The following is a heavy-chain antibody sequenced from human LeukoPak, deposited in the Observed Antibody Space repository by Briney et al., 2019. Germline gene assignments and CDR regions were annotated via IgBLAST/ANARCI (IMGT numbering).Heavy chain of an antibody. CDR3: ARKASPYCRSTTCYVDYYYYMDV. V-gene: IGHV4-59*08. CDR1: GGSISSYY. J-gene: IGHJ6*03. D-gene: IGHD2-2*01. CDR2: IYYSGST. Sequence: SETLSLTCTVSGGSISSYYWSWIRQPPGKGLEWIGYIYYSGSTNYNPSLKSRVTISVDTSKNQFSLKLSSVTAADTALYYCARKASPYCRSTTCYVDYYYYMDVWGKGTTVTVSS.